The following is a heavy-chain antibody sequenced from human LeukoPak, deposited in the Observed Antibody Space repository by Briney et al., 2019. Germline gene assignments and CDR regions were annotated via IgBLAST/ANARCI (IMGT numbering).Heavy chain of an antibody. V-gene: IGHV4-39*07. D-gene: IGHD6-13*01. CDR2: IYYSGST. CDR1: GGSISSSSYY. CDR3: ARDILATSIAAPYY. J-gene: IGHJ4*02. Sequence: SETLSLTCTVSGGSISSSSYYWGWIRQPPGKGLAWIGSIYYSGSTYYNPSLKSRVTMSVDTSQNQFSLRLSSVNAADTAVYYCARDILATSIAAPYYWGQGTLVTVSS.